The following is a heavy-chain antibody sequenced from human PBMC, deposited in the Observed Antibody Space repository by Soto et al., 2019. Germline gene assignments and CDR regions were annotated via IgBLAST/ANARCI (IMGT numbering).Heavy chain of an antibody. CDR1: GYTFTGYY. Sequence: ASVKVSCKASGYTFTGYYMHWVRQAPGQGLEWMGWINPNSGGTNYAQKFQGWVTMTRDTSISTAYMELSRLGSDDTAVYYCAAARDPYYYDSSGYYVDAFDIWGQGTMVTVSS. CDR3: AAARDPYYYDSSGYYVDAFDI. CDR2: INPNSGGT. J-gene: IGHJ3*02. V-gene: IGHV1-2*04. D-gene: IGHD3-22*01.